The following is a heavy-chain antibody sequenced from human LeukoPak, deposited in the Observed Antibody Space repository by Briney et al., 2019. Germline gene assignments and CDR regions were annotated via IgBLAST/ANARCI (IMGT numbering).Heavy chain of an antibody. D-gene: IGHD2-2*01. CDR3: ASNFYYCSSTSCYDDY. CDR1: GYTFTSYG. CDR2: ISAYNGNT. Sequence: ASVKVSCKASGYTFTSYGISWVRQAPGQGLEWMGWISAYNGNTNYAQKFQGRVTITADESTSTAYMELSSLRSEDTAVYYCASNFYYCSSTSCYDDYWGQGTLVSVSS. V-gene: IGHV1-18*01. J-gene: IGHJ4*02.